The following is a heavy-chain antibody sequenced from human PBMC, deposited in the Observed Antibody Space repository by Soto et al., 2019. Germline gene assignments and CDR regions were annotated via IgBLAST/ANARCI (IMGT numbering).Heavy chain of an antibody. CDR1: GFTFSSYG. CDR2: ISYDGSNK. D-gene: IGHD6-6*01. J-gene: IGHJ4*02. V-gene: IGHV3-30*18. CDR3: AKGIGIAARPGAFDY. Sequence: PGGSLRLSCAASGFTFSSYGMHWVRQAPGKGLEWVAVISYDGSNKYYADSVKGRFTISRDNSKNTLYLQMNSLRAEDTAVYYCAKGIGIAARPGAFDYWGQGTLVTVSS.